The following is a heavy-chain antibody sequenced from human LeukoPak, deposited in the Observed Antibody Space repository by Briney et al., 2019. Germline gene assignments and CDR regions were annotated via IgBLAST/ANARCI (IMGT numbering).Heavy chain of an antibody. J-gene: IGHJ4*02. CDR2: IYTSGSS. CDR1: GGSISTYY. Sequence: SETLSLTCTVSGGSISTYYWSCIRQHAGEGLEWIGRIYTSGSSNNNNPLKSRVTMSVDTSKNQFSLKLSSVTAADTAVYYCARENEPAARSFDYGGQGTLVTVSS. CDR3: ARENEPAARSFDY. V-gene: IGHV4-4*07. D-gene: IGHD6-6*01.